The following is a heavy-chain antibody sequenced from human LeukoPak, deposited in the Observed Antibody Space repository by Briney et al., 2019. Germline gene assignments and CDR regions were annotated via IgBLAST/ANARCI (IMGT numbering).Heavy chain of an antibody. CDR2: ISGSGGST. D-gene: IGHD1-26*01. CDR3: AKGIVRLVGPNGNYFDY. J-gene: IGHJ4*02. CDR1: GFTFSSYA. V-gene: IGHV3-23*01. Sequence: GGSLRLSCAASGFTFSSYAMSWVRQAPGKGLEWVSAISGSGGSTYYADSVKGRFTISRDNSKNTLYLQMNSLRAEDTAVYYCAKGIVRLVGPNGNYFDYWGQGTLVTVSS.